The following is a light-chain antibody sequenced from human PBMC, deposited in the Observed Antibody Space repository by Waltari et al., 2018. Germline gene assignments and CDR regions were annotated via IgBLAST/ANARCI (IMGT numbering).Light chain of an antibody. Sequence: EIVLTQPPGTLSLSRGDRVTLSCRASQSVNANRVAWYHQRPGRTPTLLIHGGSSRAIGIPDRFSGSGSGTDFTLTISRLEPEDSGIYYFQQYGTSTGTFGQGTKVEIK. CDR2: GGS. CDR1: QSVNANR. CDR3: QQYGTSTGT. V-gene: IGKV3-20*01. J-gene: IGKJ1*01.